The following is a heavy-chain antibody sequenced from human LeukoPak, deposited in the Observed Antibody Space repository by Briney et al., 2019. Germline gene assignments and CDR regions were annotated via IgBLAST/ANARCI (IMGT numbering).Heavy chain of an antibody. V-gene: IGHV7-4-1*02. CDR1: GYTFTSYG. CDR3: ARAPIFGPYSDVSDY. J-gene: IGHJ4*02. CDR2: INTNTGNP. D-gene: IGHD3-9*01. Sequence: ASVKVSCKASGYTFTSYGISWVRQAPGQGLEWMGWINTNTGNPTYAQGFTGRFVFSLDTSVSTAYLQISSLKAEDTAVYYCARAPIFGPYSDVSDYWGQGTLVTVSS.